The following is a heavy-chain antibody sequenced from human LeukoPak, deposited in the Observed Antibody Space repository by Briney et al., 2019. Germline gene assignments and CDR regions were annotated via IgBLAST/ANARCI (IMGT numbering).Heavy chain of an antibody. D-gene: IGHD2-2*01. CDR1: GYTFTSYG. J-gene: IGHJ4*02. Sequence: GASVKVSCKASGYTFTSYGISWVRQAPGQGLEWMGWISAYNGNTNYAQKLQGRVTMTTDTSTSTAYMELRSLGPDDTAVYYCARGPPPYCSSTSCYLSASDYWGQGTLVTVSS. V-gene: IGHV1-18*01. CDR2: ISAYNGNT. CDR3: ARGPPPYCSSTSCYLSASDY.